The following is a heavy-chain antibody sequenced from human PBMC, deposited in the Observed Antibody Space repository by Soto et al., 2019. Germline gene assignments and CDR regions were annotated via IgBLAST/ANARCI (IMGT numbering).Heavy chain of an antibody. CDR3: ARRSGYAFDI. CDR1: GFTLTTHG. V-gene: IGHV1-18*01. CDR2: ISAYNGNT. J-gene: IGHJ3*02. D-gene: IGHD3-22*01. Sequence: GGSVKGSRQGSGFTLTTHGISWGRQAPGQGLEWMGWISAYNGNTNYAQKLQGRVTITTDTSTSTAYMELRSLRSDDTAVYYCARRSGYAFDIWGQGTMVTVSS.